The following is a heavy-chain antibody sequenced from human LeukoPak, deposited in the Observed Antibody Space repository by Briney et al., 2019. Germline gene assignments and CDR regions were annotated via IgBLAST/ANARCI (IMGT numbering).Heavy chain of an antibody. J-gene: IGHJ3*02. Sequence: GGSLRLSCAASGFTVSGNYMSWVRQAPGKGLEWVSVIYSGGTTYYADYVKGRFTISRDNSKNTLYLQMDSLRAEDTAVYYCARGLVMAAAGTRDAFDIWGQGTMVTVSS. CDR2: IYSGGTT. D-gene: IGHD6-13*01. V-gene: IGHV3-53*01. CDR1: GFTVSGNY. CDR3: ARGLVMAAAGTRDAFDI.